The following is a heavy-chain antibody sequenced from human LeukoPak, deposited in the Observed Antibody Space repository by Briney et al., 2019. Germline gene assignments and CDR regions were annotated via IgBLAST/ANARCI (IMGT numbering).Heavy chain of an antibody. V-gene: IGHV3-48*03. CDR3: AREFPGAAAGWVYYYYGMDV. J-gene: IGHJ6*02. Sequence: GGSLILSCAAAAFTFSSCEMNWVRQAPGKGLEWVSYISSSGSTIYYADSVKGRFTISRDNAKNSLYLQMNSLRAEDTAVYYCAREFPGAAAGWVYYYYGMDVWGQGTTVTVSS. CDR2: ISSSGSTI. CDR1: AFTFSSCE. D-gene: IGHD6-13*01.